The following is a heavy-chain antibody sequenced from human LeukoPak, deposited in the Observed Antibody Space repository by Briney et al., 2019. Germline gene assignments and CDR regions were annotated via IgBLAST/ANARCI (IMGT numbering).Heavy chain of an antibody. CDR1: GGSISSYY. CDR2: IYTSGST. D-gene: IGHD5-24*01. V-gene: IGHV4-4*09. CDR3: ARQGRRDGYNYVFFDY. Sequence: TPSETLSLTCTVSGGSISSYYWSWIRQPPGKGLEWIGYIYTSGSTNYNPSLKSRVTIPVDTSKNQFSLKLSSVTAADTAVYYCARQGRRDGYNYVFFDYWGQGTLVTVSS. J-gene: IGHJ4*02.